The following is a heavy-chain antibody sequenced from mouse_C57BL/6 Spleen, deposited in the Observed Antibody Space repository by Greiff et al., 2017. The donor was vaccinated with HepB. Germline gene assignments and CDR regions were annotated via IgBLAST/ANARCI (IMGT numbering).Heavy chain of an antibody. CDR2: IYPGDGDT. CDR3: ARNGYSNYYAMDY. Sequence: VQVVESGPELVKPGASVKISCKASGYAFSSSWMNWVKQRPGKGLEWIGRIYPGDGDTNYNGKFKGKATLTADKSSSTAYMQLSSLTSEDSAVYFCARNGYSNYYAMDYWGQGTSVTVSS. CDR1: GYAFSSSW. D-gene: IGHD2-5*01. V-gene: IGHV1-82*01. J-gene: IGHJ4*01.